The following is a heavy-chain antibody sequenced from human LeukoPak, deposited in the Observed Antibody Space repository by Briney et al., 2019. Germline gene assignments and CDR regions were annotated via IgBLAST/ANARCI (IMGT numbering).Heavy chain of an antibody. V-gene: IGHV3-48*02. D-gene: IGHD1-26*01. J-gene: IGHJ3*02. CDR3: ARDGGSGSYYALDI. CDR1: GFTFSSYS. CDR2: ISGSSSTI. Sequence: GGSLRLSCAASGFTFSSYSMNWVRQAPGKGLEWVSYISGSSSTIYYADSVKGRFTISRDNAKNSLYLQANSLRDEDMAVYYCARDGGSGSYYALDIWGQGTMVTVSS.